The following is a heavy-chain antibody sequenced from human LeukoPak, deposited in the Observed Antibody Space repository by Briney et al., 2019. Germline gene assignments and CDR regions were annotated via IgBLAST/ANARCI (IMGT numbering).Heavy chain of an antibody. Sequence: GGSLRLSCAASGFTFSSYAMSWVRQAPGKGLEWVSGISIGGGFTDYADSVGGRFTISRDNSKNTLSLQMSNLRAEDTAIYYCAKLHSATITADFDHWGQGTLVTVSS. CDR1: GFTFSSYA. D-gene: IGHD1-14*01. CDR2: ISIGGGFT. V-gene: IGHV3-23*01. J-gene: IGHJ4*02. CDR3: AKLHSATITADFDH.